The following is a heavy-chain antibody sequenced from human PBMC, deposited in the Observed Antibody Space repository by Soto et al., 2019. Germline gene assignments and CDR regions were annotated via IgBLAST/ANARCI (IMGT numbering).Heavy chain of an antibody. CDR2: IYYSGST. CDR3: ARLTYYYGSGSLTGLDP. D-gene: IGHD3-10*01. V-gene: IGHV4-39*01. CDR1: GGSISSSSYY. J-gene: IGHJ5*02. Sequence: SETLSLTCTVSGGSISSSSYYWGWIRQPPGKGLEWIGSIYYSGSTYYNPSLKSRVTMSVDTSKNQFSLKLSSVTAADTAVYYCARLTYYYGSGSLTGLDPWGQGTLVTVSS.